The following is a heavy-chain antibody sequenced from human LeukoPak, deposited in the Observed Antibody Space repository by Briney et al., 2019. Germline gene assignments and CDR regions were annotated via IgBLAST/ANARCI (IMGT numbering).Heavy chain of an antibody. CDR3: AKEWELLPDY. CDR1: GFTFSRYS. J-gene: IGHJ4*02. CDR2: ISGNSAYI. V-gene: IGHV3-21*04. D-gene: IGHD1-26*01. Sequence: GGSLRLSCAASGFTFSRYSMNWVRQAPGKGLEWVSFISGNSAYIYYADSVKGRFTISRDNSKNTLYLQMNSLRAEDTAVYYCAKEWELLPDYWGQGTLVTVSS.